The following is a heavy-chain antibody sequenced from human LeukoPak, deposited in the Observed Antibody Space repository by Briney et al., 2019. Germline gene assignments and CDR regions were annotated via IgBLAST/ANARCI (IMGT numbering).Heavy chain of an antibody. V-gene: IGHV3-23*01. J-gene: IGHJ4*02. CDR3: ARKLWHRNDC. CDR2: VGGSSGGST. Sequence: GGSLRLSCAASGFTFSSDAMNWVRLAPGRGLEWVSSVGGSSGGSTQYADAVKGRFTVSRDNFKNTLYLQMNSLRAEDTALYYCARKLWHRNDCWGQGTLVTVSS. D-gene: IGHD3-16*01. CDR1: GFTFSSDA.